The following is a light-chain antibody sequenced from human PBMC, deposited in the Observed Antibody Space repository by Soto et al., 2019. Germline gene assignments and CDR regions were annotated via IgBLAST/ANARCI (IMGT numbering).Light chain of an antibody. CDR1: QSVSSY. Sequence: EIVLTQSPATLSLSPGERATLSCRASQSVSSYLAWYQQKPGQAPRLLIYDASNRATGIPARFSGSGSGTDFTLTISSLEPEDFAVYYCQQRRNWSFTFGPGTKVDI. CDR2: DAS. J-gene: IGKJ3*01. CDR3: QQRRNWSFT. V-gene: IGKV3-11*01.